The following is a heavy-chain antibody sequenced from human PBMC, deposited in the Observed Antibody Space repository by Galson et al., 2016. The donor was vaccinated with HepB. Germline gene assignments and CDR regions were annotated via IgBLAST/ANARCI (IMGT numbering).Heavy chain of an antibody. CDR2: INAANGDT. CDR1: GYAFTTYA. V-gene: IGHV1-3*01. J-gene: IGHJ6*02. D-gene: IGHD5-12*01. CDR3: ARGHIVATVDYYYYGLDV. Sequence: SVKVSCKASGYAFTTYAMYWVRQAPGQRLEWMGWINAANGDTKYSQKLQGRGTITWDTSANTAYMELSSLRSEDTAVYYCARGHIVATVDYYYYGLDVWGQGTTVTVSS.